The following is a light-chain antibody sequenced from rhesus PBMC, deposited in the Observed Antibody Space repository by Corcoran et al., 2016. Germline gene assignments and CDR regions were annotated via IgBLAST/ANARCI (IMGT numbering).Light chain of an antibody. Sequence: QAALTQPRSVSGSPGQSVTISCTGTSNDIGGYNFVSWYQQHPGTAPKLLVYEVSKRPSGVSDRFSGSKSGNTASLTISGLQAEDDADYYCSSYAGNYNDIFAGGTRLTVL. J-gene: IGLJ1*01. CDR2: EVS. CDR3: SSYAGNYNDI. CDR1: SNDIGGYNF. V-gene: IGLV2-32*02.